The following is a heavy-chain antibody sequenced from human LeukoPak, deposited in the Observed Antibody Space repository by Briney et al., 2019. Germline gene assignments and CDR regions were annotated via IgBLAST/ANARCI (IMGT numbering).Heavy chain of an antibody. CDR2: IRYDGSNK. D-gene: IGHD2-2*01. CDR1: GFTFSSYG. V-gene: IGHV3-30*02. Sequence: PGGSLRLSCAASGFTFSSYGMHWVRQAPGKGLEWVAFIRYDGSNKYYADSVKGRFTISRDNSKNTLYLQMNSLRAEDTAVYYCAKGRGIVVVPASLGWFDPWGQGTLVTVSS. CDR3: AKGRGIVVVPASLGWFDP. J-gene: IGHJ5*02.